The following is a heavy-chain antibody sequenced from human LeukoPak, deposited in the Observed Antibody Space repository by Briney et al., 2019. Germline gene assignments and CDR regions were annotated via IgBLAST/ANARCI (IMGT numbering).Heavy chain of an antibody. CDR1: GGSIDSYY. D-gene: IGHD4-17*01. Sequence: PSETLSLTCTVSGGSIDSYYWSWIRQPPGKGLEWIGYIYYSGSTNYNPSLKSRVTISVDTSKNQFSLKLSSVTAADTAVYYCARYTYGDYGIHYYYMDVWGKGTTVTVSS. CDR3: ARYTYGDYGIHYYYMDV. J-gene: IGHJ6*03. V-gene: IGHV4-59*08. CDR2: IYYSGST.